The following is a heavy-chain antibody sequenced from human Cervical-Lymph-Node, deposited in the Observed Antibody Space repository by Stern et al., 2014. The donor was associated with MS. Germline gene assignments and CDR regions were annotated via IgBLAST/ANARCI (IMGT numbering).Heavy chain of an antibody. V-gene: IGHV2-70*04. CDR2: LYWDDDK. CDR1: GFSLSTSGMR. Sequence: QVTLRESGPALVKPTQALTLTCTFSGFSLSTSGMRVSWIRQPPGKALEWLARLYWDDDKFDSTSLRTMLTIVNDTSTNQSVVSLSNMDPVDTATYYCARCFYDYESADLGPFDYWGQGTLVTVSS. CDR3: ARCFYDYESADLGPFDY. J-gene: IGHJ4*02. D-gene: IGHD3-22*01.